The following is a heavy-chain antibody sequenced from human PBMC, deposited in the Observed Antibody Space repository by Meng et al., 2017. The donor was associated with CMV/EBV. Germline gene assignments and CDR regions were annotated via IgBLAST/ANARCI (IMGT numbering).Heavy chain of an antibody. Sequence: GESLKISCAASGFTFSSYAMHWVRQAPGKGLEWVAVISYDGSNKYYADSVKGRFTISRDNSKNTLYLQMNSLRAEDTAVYYCAKDLFVDTAMVTGYYYGMDVWGQGTTVTVSS. CDR1: GFTFSSYA. J-gene: IGHJ6*02. V-gene: IGHV3-30-3*01. D-gene: IGHD5-18*01. CDR3: AKDLFVDTAMVTGYYYGMDV. CDR2: ISYDGSNK.